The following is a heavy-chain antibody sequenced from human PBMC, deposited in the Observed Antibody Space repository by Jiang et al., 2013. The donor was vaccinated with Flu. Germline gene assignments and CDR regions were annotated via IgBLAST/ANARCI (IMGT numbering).Heavy chain of an antibody. Sequence: GAEVKKPGASVKVSCKASANSFMGYAVHWVRQAPGQRLEWMGWINAGNGNTEYSQKFQGRVTITRDTSANTAYMELSSLTSEDTAVYYCARIYCTISTCHELHYNWFDPWGQGTLVTVSS. CDR1: ANSFMGYA. V-gene: IGHV1-3*01. CDR2: INAGNGNT. J-gene: IGHJ5*02. D-gene: IGHD2-8*01. CDR3: ARIYCTISTCHELHYNWFDP.